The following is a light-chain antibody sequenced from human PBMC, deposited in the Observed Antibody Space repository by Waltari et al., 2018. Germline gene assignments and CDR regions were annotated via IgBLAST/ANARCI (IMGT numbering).Light chain of an antibody. Sequence: QSALTQPASVSGSPGQSITISCTGTSRDVGGYDNVSWYQQHQGKAPKLMIYEVSNRPSGVSNRFAASKSGNTASLTISGLQAEDEADYYCTSYTSSGTLVVFGGGTKLTVL. J-gene: IGLJ2*01. CDR1: SRDVGGYDN. CDR3: TSYTSSGTLVV. V-gene: IGLV2-14*01. CDR2: EVS.